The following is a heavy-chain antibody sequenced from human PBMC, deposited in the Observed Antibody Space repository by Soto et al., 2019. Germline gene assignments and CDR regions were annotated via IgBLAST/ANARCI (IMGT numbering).Heavy chain of an antibody. CDR3: AILATYYFLNSYHSFDF. CDR1: GYTLTRYS. D-gene: IGHD3-10*01. Sequence: QVQLVQSGAEEMKPGASVKVSCKASGYTLTRYSIHWVRQAPGQRLEWMGWINAGNGNTKFSQKFQGRVTITRDTSASTAYMQLRRLSSEDTAVYYCAILATYYFLNSYHSFDFWGQGTLLTVSS. V-gene: IGHV1-3*05. J-gene: IGHJ4*02. CDR2: INAGNGNT.